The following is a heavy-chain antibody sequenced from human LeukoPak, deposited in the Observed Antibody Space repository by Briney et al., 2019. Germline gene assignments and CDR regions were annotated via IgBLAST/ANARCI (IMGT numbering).Heavy chain of an antibody. Sequence: PSETLSLTCTVPGGSVSSGSYYWSWIRQPPGKGLEWIGYIYYSGSTNYNPSLKSRVTISVDTSKNQFSLKLSSVTAADTAVYYCARDKIAAAGGRFDYWGQGTLVTVSS. CDR3: ARDKIAAAGGRFDY. CDR1: GGSVSSGSYY. J-gene: IGHJ4*02. CDR2: IYYSGST. D-gene: IGHD6-13*01. V-gene: IGHV4-61*01.